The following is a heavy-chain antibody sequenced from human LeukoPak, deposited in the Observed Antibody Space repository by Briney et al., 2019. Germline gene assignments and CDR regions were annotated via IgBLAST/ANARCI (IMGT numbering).Heavy chain of an antibody. CDR1: GFTFGSYG. V-gene: IGHV3-30*02. J-gene: IGHJ4*02. CDR3: AKRSWLAAAGTFDY. Sequence: GGSLRLSXAASGFTFGSYGMHWVRQTPGKGLGWLAFIRYDGSNKYYADSVKGRFTISRDNSKNTLYLQMNSLRAEDTAVYYCAKRSWLAAAGTFDYWGQGTLVTVSS. CDR2: IRYDGSNK. D-gene: IGHD6-13*01.